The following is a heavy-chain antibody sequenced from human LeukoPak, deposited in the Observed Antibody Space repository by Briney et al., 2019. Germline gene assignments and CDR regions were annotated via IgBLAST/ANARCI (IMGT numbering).Heavy chain of an antibody. V-gene: IGHV3-30*12. CDR1: GFIFSNYG. J-gene: IGHJ4*02. D-gene: IGHD2-21*02. CDR3: AREPIDGDCQFDY. CDR2: MSYNAGYK. Sequence: PGGSLRLSCAASGFIFSNYGFHWVRQAPGKGLEWVAVMSYNAGYKHYTDSVKDRFTISRDDSKSTVFLQMNSLRAEDTALYYCAREPIDGDCQFDYWGQGTLVTVSS.